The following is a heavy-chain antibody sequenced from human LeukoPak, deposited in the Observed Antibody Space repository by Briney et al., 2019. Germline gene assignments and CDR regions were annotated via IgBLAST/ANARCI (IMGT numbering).Heavy chain of an antibody. D-gene: IGHD3-10*01. Sequence: GGSLRLSCAASGFTFSSYGMSWVRQAPGKGLEWVSAISGSGGSTYYADSVKGRFTISRDNSKNTLYLQMNSLRAEDTAVYYCAKDRAEDYYFDYWGQGTLVTVSS. V-gene: IGHV3-23*01. CDR3: AKDRAEDYYFDY. J-gene: IGHJ4*02. CDR2: ISGSGGST. CDR1: GFTFSSYG.